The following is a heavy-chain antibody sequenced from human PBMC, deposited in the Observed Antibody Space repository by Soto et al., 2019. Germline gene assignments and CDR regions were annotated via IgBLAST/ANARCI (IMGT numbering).Heavy chain of an antibody. CDR2: IYYSGST. CDR1: GGSISSGGYY. CDR3: ARVTVVRGVLGFDY. J-gene: IGHJ4*02. V-gene: IGHV4-31*03. D-gene: IGHD3-10*01. Sequence: QVQLQESGPGLVKPSQTLSLTCTVSGGSISSGGYYWSWIRQHPGKGLEWIGYIYYSGSTYYNPSLKSRVTISVDTSKNQFSLKLSSVTAADTALYYCARVTVVRGVLGFDYWGQGTLVTVSS.